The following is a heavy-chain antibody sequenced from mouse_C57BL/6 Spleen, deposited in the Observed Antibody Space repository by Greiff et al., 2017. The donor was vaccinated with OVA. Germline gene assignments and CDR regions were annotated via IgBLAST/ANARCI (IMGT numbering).Heavy chain of an antibody. Sequence: EVQLQESGPGLVKPSQSLSLTCSVTGYSITSGYYWNWLRQFPGNKLEWMGYISYDGSNNYNPSLKNRISITRDTSKNQFFLKLNSVTTEDTATYYCARDIYYYGSSYAMDYWGQGTSVTVSS. V-gene: IGHV3-6*01. CDR3: ARDIYYYGSSYAMDY. J-gene: IGHJ4*01. CDR1: GYSITSGYY. CDR2: ISYDGSN. D-gene: IGHD1-1*01.